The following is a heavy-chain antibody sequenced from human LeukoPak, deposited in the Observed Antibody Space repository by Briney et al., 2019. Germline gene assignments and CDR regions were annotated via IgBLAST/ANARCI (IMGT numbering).Heavy chain of an antibody. D-gene: IGHD3-10*01. J-gene: IGHJ6*04. V-gene: IGHV1-3*01. CDR1: GYTFTSYA. CDR3: AREGSGSYFYYYGMDV. CDR2: INAGNGNT. Sequence: ASVKVSCKASGYTFTSYAMHWVRQAPGQRLEWMGWINAGNGNTKYSQKFQGRVTITRDTSASTAYMELSSLRSEDTAVYYCAREGSGSYFYYYGMDVWGKGTTVTVSS.